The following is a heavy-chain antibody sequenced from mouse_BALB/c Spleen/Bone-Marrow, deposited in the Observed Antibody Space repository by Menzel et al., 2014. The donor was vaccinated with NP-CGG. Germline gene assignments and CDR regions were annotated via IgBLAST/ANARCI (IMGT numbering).Heavy chain of an antibody. D-gene: IGHD1-2*01. J-gene: IGHJ1*01. CDR2: IYPGSGNT. CDR3: ACFFLMIRRPPRSTLFPYTTLFD. Sequence: CSHQFVNKEKQKPRQGLEWIGWIYPGSGNTKYNEKFKGKSTLTVDTSSITAYMQLSSMTSEDTAVYFCACFFLMIRRPPRSTLFPYTTLFD. V-gene: IGHV1-84*02. CDR1: CSHQF.